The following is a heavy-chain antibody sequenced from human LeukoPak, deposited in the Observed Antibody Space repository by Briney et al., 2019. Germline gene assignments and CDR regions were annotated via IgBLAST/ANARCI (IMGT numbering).Heavy chain of an antibody. J-gene: IGHJ3*02. V-gene: IGHV4-38-2*02. Sequence: SETLSLTCTVSGYSISSGYYWGWIRQPPGKGLEWIGSIYHSGSTYYNPSLKSRVTISEDTSKNQFSLKLSSVTAADTAVYYCARVEGVPPDAFDIWGQGTMVTVSS. CDR3: ARVEGVPPDAFDI. D-gene: IGHD2-2*01. CDR2: IYHSGST. CDR1: GYSISSGYY.